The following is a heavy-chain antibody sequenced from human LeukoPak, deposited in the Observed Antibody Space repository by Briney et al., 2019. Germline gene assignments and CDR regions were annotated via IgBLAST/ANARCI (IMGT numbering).Heavy chain of an antibody. J-gene: IGHJ5*02. Sequence: PTGGSLRLSCAASGFTFSLYDMHWVRQAPGKGLEWVAIISSDGSVKYYADSVKGRFTISRDNPKDTLHLQMNGLSAEDTAMYYCAKGWAYYASGTFYNRIPDPWGQGSLVTVSS. D-gene: IGHD3-10*01. CDR1: GFTFSLYD. V-gene: IGHV3-30*18. CDR3: AKGWAYYASGTFYNRIPDP. CDR2: ISSDGSVK.